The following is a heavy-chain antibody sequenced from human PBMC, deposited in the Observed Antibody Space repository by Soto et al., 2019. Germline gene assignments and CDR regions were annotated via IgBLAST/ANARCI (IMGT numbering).Heavy chain of an antibody. CDR1: GVSFSGYY. CDR2: INHSGST. J-gene: IGHJ6*02. Sequence: SETLSLTCAVYGVSFSGYYWSWIRQPPGKGLEWIGEINHSGSTNYNPSLKSRVTISLDTSKNQFSLKLSSVTAADSAVYYCARHGRNTMIAQLRHYAMDVWGQGATVTVSS. CDR3: ARHGRNTMIAQLRHYAMDV. V-gene: IGHV4-34*01. D-gene: IGHD3-22*01.